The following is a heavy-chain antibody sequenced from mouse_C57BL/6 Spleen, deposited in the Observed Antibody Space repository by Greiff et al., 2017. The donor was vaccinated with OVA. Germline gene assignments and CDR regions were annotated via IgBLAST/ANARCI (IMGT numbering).Heavy chain of an antibody. CDR3: ARPTYYYAMDY. CDR1: GFTFSDYG. Sequence: EVKLVESGGGLVKPGGSLKLSCAASGFTFSDYGMHWVRQAPEKGLEWVAYISSGSSTFYYADTVKGRFTISRDNAKNTLFLQMTSLRSEDTAMYDWARPTYYYAMDYWGQGTSVTVSS. CDR2: ISSGSSTF. V-gene: IGHV5-17*01. D-gene: IGHD5-5*01. J-gene: IGHJ4*01.